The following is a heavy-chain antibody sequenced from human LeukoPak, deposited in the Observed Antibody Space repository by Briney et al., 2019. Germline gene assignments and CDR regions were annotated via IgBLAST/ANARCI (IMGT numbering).Heavy chain of an antibody. CDR1: GFTLSSYA. CDR2: ISYDGSNK. D-gene: IGHD1-1*01. V-gene: IGHV3-30*04. J-gene: IGHJ4*02. CDR3: ARVTTGTTWFRNHYFDY. Sequence: GGSLRLSCAASGFTLSSYAMHWVRQAPGKGLEWVAVISYDGSNKYYADSVKGRFTISRDNSKNTLYLQMNSLRAEDTAVYYCARVTTGTTWFRNHYFDYWGQGTLVTVSS.